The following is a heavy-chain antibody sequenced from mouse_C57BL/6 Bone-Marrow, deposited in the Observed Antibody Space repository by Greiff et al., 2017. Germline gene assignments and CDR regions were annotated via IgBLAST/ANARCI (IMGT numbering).Heavy chain of an antibody. CDR3: ARSRTGTNY. D-gene: IGHD4-1*01. CDR2: IDPSDSYT. V-gene: IGHV1-50*01. CDR1: GYTFTSYW. Sequence: VKLQQPGAELVKPGASVKLSCKASGYTFTSYWMQWVKQRPGQGLEWIGEIDPSDSYTNYNKKFKGKATLTVDTSSSTDYMQLSSLTSEDSAVYYCARSRTGTNYWGQGTTLTVSS. J-gene: IGHJ2*01.